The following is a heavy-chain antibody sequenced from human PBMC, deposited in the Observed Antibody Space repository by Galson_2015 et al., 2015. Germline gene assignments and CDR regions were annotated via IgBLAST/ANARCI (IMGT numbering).Heavy chain of an antibody. CDR3: ARAPQYFDFWTYFDY. J-gene: IGHJ4*01. V-gene: IGHV3-53*01. CDR1: GFTVSNYY. Sequence: SLRISCAASGFTVSNYYMSWVRQAPGEGLEWVSFAYSTITTYYADSVMGRFPISRDIYRNTLYLQMNSLRADDTAVYYCARAPQYFDFWTYFDYWGHGTLVTVSS. CDR2: AYSTITT. D-gene: IGHD3-3*01.